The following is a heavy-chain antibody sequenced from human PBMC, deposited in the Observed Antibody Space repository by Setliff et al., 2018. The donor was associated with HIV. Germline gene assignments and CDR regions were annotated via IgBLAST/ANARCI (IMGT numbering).Heavy chain of an antibody. Sequence: VSGPTLVNPTQTLTLTCTFSGFSLSTSGMCVSWIRQPPGKALEWLARIAWDDEKYYSTSLKTRLTISKETSKNQVVLTMTNMDPVDTATYYCARMRSSSSDGSGYYYYYGMDVWGQGTTVTVSS. D-gene: IGHD6-6*01. CDR2: IAWDDEK. CDR3: ARMRSSSSDGSGYYYYYGMDV. J-gene: IGHJ6*02. CDR1: GFSLSTSGMC. V-gene: IGHV2-70*11.